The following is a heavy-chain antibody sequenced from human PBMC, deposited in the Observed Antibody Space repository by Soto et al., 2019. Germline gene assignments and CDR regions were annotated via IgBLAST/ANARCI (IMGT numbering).Heavy chain of an antibody. D-gene: IGHD2-15*01. V-gene: IGHV1-3*01. CDR1: GYTFTSYA. Sequence: ASVKVSCKASGYTFTSYAMHWVRQAPGQRLEWMGWINAGNGNTKYSQKFQGRVTITRDASASTAYMELSSLRSEDTAVYYCARGGGGDIVVVVAVPDYYYGMDVWGQGTTVTVSS. J-gene: IGHJ6*02. CDR3: ARGGGGDIVVVVAVPDYYYGMDV. CDR2: INAGNGNT.